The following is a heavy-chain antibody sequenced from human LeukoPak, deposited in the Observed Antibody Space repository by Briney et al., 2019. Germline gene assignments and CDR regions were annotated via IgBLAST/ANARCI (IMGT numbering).Heavy chain of an antibody. CDR1: GFTFSSYA. CDR2: ITSSGGST. Sequence: GGSLRLSCAASGFTFSSYAMSWVRQAPGKGLEWVSTITSSGGSTYYADSVKGRFTFSRDNSKNTLNLQMDSLGADDTAVYYCVKRSTSGTYRFDFWGQGTLVTVSS. CDR3: VKRSTSGTYRFDF. J-gene: IGHJ4*02. D-gene: IGHD3-10*01. V-gene: IGHV3-23*01.